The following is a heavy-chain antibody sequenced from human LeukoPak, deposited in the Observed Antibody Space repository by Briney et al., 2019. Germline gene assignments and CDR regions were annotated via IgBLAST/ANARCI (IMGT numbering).Heavy chain of an antibody. Sequence: PGGSLRLACAASGFTFNNYSMNSVRQAPGKGLEWVSSISGSGGNTYYADCVKGRFTISIDNYKNTLYLQMNSLRAEDTAVYYCAKPARTDAFDIWGQGTMITVSS. D-gene: IGHD1-14*01. V-gene: IGHV3-23*01. CDR3: AKPARTDAFDI. CDR2: ISGSGGNT. J-gene: IGHJ3*02. CDR1: GFTFNNYS.